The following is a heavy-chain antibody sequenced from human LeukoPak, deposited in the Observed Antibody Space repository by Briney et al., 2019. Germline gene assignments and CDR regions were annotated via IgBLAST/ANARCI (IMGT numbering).Heavy chain of an antibody. Sequence: GGSLRLSCAASGFTFSNYAMSWVRQAPGKGLEWVSTISGSGDNTYYADSVKGRFTISRDNSKNTLYQQMNSLKTEDTAVYYCVRSRRVVGNPYFHYYIDVWGKGTTVTVAS. CDR1: GFTFSNYA. D-gene: IGHD2-2*01. CDR3: VRSRRVVGNPYFHYYIDV. V-gene: IGHV3-23*01. CDR2: ISGSGDNT. J-gene: IGHJ6*03.